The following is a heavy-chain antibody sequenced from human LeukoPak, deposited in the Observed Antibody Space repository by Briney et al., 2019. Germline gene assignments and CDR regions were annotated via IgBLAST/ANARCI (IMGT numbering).Heavy chain of an antibody. V-gene: IGHV1-2*02. CDR1: GYTFTGYY. D-gene: IGHD1-26*01. CDR3: ARVAGYYSGSYNWFDP. CDR2: INPNSGGT. J-gene: IGHJ5*02. Sequence: ASVKVSCKASGYTFTGYYMHWVRQAPGQGLEWMGWINPNSGGTNYAQKFQGRVTMTRDTSISTAYMELSRLRSDDTAVYYCARVAGYYSGSYNWFDPWGQGTLVTVSS.